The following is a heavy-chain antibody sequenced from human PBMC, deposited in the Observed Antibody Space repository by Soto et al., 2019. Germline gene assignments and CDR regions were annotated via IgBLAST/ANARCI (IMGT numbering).Heavy chain of an antibody. J-gene: IGHJ6*02. D-gene: IGHD3-10*01. CDR2: IFSNDEK. CDR3: ARIVFYGSGIRGMDV. CDR1: GFSLSNARMG. Sequence: QVTLKESGPVLVKPTETLTLTCTVSGFSLSNARMGVSWIRQPPGKALEWLAHIFSNDEKSYSTSLKSRLTIXXDXSXXQVVLTMTNMDPVDTATYYCARIVFYGSGIRGMDVWGQGTTVTVSS. V-gene: IGHV2-26*01.